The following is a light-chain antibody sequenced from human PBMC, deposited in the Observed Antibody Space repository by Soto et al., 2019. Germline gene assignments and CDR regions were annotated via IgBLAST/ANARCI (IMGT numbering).Light chain of an antibody. J-gene: IGLJ2*01. CDR2: EVS. V-gene: IGLV2-8*01. Sequence: QSALTQRPSASGSPGQSFTISCTGTSSDVGGYNYVSWYQQHPGKAPKLMIYEVSKRPSGVPDRFSGSKSGNTASLTVSGLQAEDEADYYCSSYAGSNNFVVFGGGTKVTVL. CDR3: SSYAGSNNFVV. CDR1: SSDVGGYNY.